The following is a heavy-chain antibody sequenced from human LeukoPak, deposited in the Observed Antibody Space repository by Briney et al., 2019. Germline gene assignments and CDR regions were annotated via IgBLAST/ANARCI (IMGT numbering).Heavy chain of an antibody. Sequence: SETLSLTCADSGGSIRSGGYSWSWIRQPPGKGLEWIGYIYHSGSTYYNPSLKSRVTISVDRSKNQFSLKLSSVTAADTAVYYRARGYGSGSYSPVDAFDIWGQGTMVTVSS. CDR1: GGSIRSGGYS. CDR3: ARGYGSGSYSPVDAFDI. CDR2: IYHSGST. J-gene: IGHJ3*02. D-gene: IGHD3-10*01. V-gene: IGHV4-30-2*01.